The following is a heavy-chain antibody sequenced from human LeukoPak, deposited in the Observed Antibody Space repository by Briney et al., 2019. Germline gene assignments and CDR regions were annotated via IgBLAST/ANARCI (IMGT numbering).Heavy chain of an antibody. CDR1: GESFSGYY. CDR3: ARPGYGGNSVDVYFDY. CDR2: INHSGST. D-gene: IGHD4-23*01. Sequence: PSETLSLTCAVYGESFSGYYWSWIRQPPGKGLEWIGEINHSGSTNYNPSLKSRVTISVDTSKNQFSLKLSSVTAADTAVYYCARPGYGGNSVDVYFDYWGQGTLVTVSS. V-gene: IGHV4-34*01. J-gene: IGHJ4*02.